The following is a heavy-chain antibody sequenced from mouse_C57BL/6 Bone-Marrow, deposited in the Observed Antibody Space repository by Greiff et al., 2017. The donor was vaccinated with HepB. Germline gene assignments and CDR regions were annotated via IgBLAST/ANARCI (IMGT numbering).Heavy chain of an antibody. D-gene: IGHD4-1*01. V-gene: IGHV1-81*01. CDR1: GYTFTSYG. CDR2: IYPRSGNT. J-gene: IGHJ3*01. Sequence: VQLVESGAELARPGASVKLSCKASGYTFTSYGISWVKQRTGQCLEWIGEIYPRSGNTYYNEKFKGKATLTADKSSSTAYMELRSLTSEDSAVYFCARYVGSAYWGQGTLVTVSA. CDR3: ARYVGSAY.